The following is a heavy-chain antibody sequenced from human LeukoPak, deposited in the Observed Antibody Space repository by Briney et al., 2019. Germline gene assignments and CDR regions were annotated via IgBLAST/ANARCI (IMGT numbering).Heavy chain of an antibody. V-gene: IGHV3-30*02. CDR2: IRYDGSNK. J-gene: IGHJ6*03. CDR1: GFTFSSYG. Sequence: PGGSPRLSCAASGFTFSSYGMHWVRQAPGKGLEWVAFIRYDGSNKYYADSVKGRFTISRDNSKNTLYLQMNSLRAEDTAVYYCAKDRIYDILTGYGYYYYMDVWGKGTTVTISS. CDR3: AKDRIYDILTGYGYYYYMDV. D-gene: IGHD3-9*01.